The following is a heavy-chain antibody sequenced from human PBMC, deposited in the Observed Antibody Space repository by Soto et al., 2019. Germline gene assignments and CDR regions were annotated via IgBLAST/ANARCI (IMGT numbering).Heavy chain of an antibody. Sequence: ASAQVPCKASGYTSTKYYIHRVRQAPGQGLEEMGWSNPNTGGTNYEQKFQGRVAITRDTSISKAYMDLSRLGSADTAVYYCGKQADLVGYNFGCWFGFWGHGTLVTGFS. V-gene: IGHV1-2*02. D-gene: IGHD1-1*01. J-gene: IGHJ5*01. CDR3: GKQADLVGYNFGCWFGF. CDR2: SNPNTGGT. CDR1: GYTSTKYY.